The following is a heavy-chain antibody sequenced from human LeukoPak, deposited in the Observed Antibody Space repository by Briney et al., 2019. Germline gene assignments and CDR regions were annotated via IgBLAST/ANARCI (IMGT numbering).Heavy chain of an antibody. CDR1: GYTFTGYY. CDR2: INPNSGGT. Sequence: GASVKVSCKASGYTFTGYYMHWVRQAPGQGLERMGWINPNSGGTNYAQKFQGWVTMTRDTSISTAYMELSRLRSDDTAVYYCARDPSSTSCCSFDIWGQGTMVTVSS. V-gene: IGHV1-2*04. CDR3: ARDPSSTSCCSFDI. D-gene: IGHD2-2*01. J-gene: IGHJ3*02.